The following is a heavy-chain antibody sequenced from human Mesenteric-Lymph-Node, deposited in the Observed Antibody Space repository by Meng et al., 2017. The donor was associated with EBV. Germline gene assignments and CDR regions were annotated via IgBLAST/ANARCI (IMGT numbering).Heavy chain of an antibody. D-gene: IGHD6-13*01. Sequence: GQLQGAGPGLVKPSGTLSLTCSVSGGDISSSSWWSWVRQPPGKGLEWLGEIYHSSGTTNYNPSLKSRVTISLDKSKNQFSLNLSSVTAADTAVYYCARLPPTTGYGTARSYWGQGTLVTVSS. CDR2: IYHSSGTT. V-gene: IGHV4-4*02. CDR1: GGDISSSSW. J-gene: IGHJ4*02. CDR3: ARLPPTTGYGTARSY.